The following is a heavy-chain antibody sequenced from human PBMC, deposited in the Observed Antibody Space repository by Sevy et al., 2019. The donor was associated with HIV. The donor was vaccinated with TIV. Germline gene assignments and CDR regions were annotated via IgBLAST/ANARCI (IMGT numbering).Heavy chain of an antibody. CDR3: ARGDPYYDFWSGYFLHY. Sequence: ASVKVSCKASGYTFTSYDINWVRQATGQGLEWMGWMNPNSGNTGYAQKFQGRGTMTRNTSISTAYMELSSLRSEDTAVYYCARGDPYYDFWSGYFLHYWGQGTLVTVSS. V-gene: IGHV1-8*01. D-gene: IGHD3-3*01. J-gene: IGHJ4*02. CDR2: MNPNSGNT. CDR1: GYTFTSYD.